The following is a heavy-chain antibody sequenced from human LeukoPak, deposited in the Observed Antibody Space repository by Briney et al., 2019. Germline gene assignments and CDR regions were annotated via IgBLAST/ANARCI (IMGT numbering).Heavy chain of an antibody. CDR3: AKEGSILRLAAYLDV. D-gene: IGHD2-8*01. Sequence: PGGSLRLSCAASGFTFSSYAMHWVRQAPGKGLEWVSSISSSSSYIYYADSVKGRFTISRDNAKNSLYLQMNSLRAEDTALYYCAKEGSILRLAAYLDVWGQGTTVTVSS. CDR2: ISSSSSYI. V-gene: IGHV3-21*04. J-gene: IGHJ6*02. CDR1: GFTFSSYA.